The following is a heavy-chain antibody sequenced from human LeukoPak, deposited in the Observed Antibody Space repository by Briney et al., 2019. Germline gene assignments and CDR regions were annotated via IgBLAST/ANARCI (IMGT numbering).Heavy chain of an antibody. CDR1: GFTFSEHA. CDR2: IRNKANSYTT. CDR3: TRSGGAND. J-gene: IGHJ1*01. Sequence: GGSLRLSRAPSGFTFSEHAMDWVRQAPGKGLEWVGRIRNKANSYTTEYAASVQGRFTVSRVDSKNSLYLQMNSMKTEDTAVYYCTRSGGANDWGQGALLTVSS. D-gene: IGHD1-26*01. V-gene: IGHV3-72*01.